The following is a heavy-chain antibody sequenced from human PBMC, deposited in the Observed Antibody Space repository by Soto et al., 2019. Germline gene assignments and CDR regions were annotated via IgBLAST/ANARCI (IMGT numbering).Heavy chain of an antibody. V-gene: IGHV3-48*01. CDR1: GFTFTTYT. J-gene: IGHJ4*02. Sequence: EVQLVESGGGLVQPGGSLRLSCTASGFTFTTYTMNWVRQAPGKGLEWVSYISSSSGTIYYADSVKGRFTISRDNAKNSLYLQMDSLRGEDTAVYYCARSFDYWGQGTLVTVSS. CDR2: ISSSSGTI. CDR3: ARSFDY.